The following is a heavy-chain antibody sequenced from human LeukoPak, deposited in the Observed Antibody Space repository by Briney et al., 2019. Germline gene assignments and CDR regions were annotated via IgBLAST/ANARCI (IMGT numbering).Heavy chain of an antibody. CDR1: GYTFTSYD. Sequence: ASVKVSCKASGYTFTSYDINWVRQATGQGLESMGWMNPNSGNTGYAQKFQGRVTMTRNTSISTAYMELSSLRSEDTAVYYCARAPPSSSYQFDYWGQGTLVTVSS. CDR2: MNPNSGNT. CDR3: ARAPPSSSYQFDY. D-gene: IGHD3-16*02. J-gene: IGHJ4*02. V-gene: IGHV1-8*01.